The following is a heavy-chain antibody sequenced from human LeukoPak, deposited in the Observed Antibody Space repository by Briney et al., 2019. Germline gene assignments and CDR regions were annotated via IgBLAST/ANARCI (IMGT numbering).Heavy chain of an antibody. J-gene: IGHJ4*02. CDR3: ARGRRVIAAAGTHFDY. D-gene: IGHD6-13*01. CDR1: GGSISSYY. CDR2: IYYSGST. Sequence: SETLSLTCTVSGGSISSYYWSWIRQPPGKGLEWIGYIYYSGSTNYNPSLKSRVTISVDTSKNQFSLKLSSVTAADTAVYYCARGRRVIAAAGTHFDYWGQGTLVTVSS. V-gene: IGHV4-59*08.